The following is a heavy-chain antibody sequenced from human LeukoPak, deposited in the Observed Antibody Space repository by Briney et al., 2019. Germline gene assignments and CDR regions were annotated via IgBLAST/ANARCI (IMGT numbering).Heavy chain of an antibody. Sequence: PSETPSLTCAVYGGSFSGYYWSWIRQPPGKELEWIGEINHSGSTNYNPSLKSRVTISVDTSKNQFSLKLSSVTAADTAVYYCARREELPLEYNAFDIWGQGTMVTVSS. D-gene: IGHD1-7*01. CDR2: INHSGST. CDR3: ARREELPLEYNAFDI. CDR1: GGSFSGYY. J-gene: IGHJ3*02. V-gene: IGHV4-34*01.